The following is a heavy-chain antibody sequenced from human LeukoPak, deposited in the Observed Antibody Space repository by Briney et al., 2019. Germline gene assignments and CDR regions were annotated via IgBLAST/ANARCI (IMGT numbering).Heavy chain of an antibody. Sequence: SETLSLTCTVSGGSLSSYYWSWIRQPPGKGLEWIGSIYYSGSTYYNPSLKSRVTISVDTSKNQFSLKLSSVTAADTAVYYCARHVSGTVVVPAAADYWGQGTLVTVSS. D-gene: IGHD2-2*01. CDR1: GGSLSSYY. J-gene: IGHJ4*02. CDR2: IYYSGST. V-gene: IGHV4-39*01. CDR3: ARHVSGTVVVPAAADY.